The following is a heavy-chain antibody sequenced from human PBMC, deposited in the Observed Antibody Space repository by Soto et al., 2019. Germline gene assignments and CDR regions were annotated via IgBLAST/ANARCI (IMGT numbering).Heavy chain of an antibody. D-gene: IGHD3-10*01. CDR3: ARVERGVRGVIVYYYYMDV. J-gene: IGHJ6*03. CDR1: GFTFSSYW. CDR2: IKQDGSEK. Sequence: GGSLRLSCAASGFTFSSYWMSWVRQAPGKGLEWVANIKQDGSEKYYVDSVKGRFTISRDNAKNSLYLQMNGLRAEDTAVYYCARVERGVRGVIVYYYYMDVWGKGTTVTVSS. V-gene: IGHV3-7*01.